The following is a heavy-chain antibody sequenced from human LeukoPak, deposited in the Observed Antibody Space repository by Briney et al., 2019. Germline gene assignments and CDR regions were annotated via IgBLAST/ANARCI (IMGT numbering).Heavy chain of an antibody. CDR3: GRSARDYDFWQHLYYYYMDV. CDR1: GFTFSSYW. J-gene: IGHJ6*03. CDR2: IKQDGSEN. Sequence: GGSLRLSCAASGFTFSSYWMSWVRQAPGKGLEWVANIKQDGSENYYVDSENGRFTISRDNAKNSLYLQLNSLRAEDTAVYYCGRSARDYDFWQHLYYYYMDVWGKGTTVTVSS. V-gene: IGHV3-7*01. D-gene: IGHD3-3*01.